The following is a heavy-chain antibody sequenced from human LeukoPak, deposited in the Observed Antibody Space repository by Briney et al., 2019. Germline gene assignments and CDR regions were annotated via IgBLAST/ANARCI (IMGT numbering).Heavy chain of an antibody. D-gene: IGHD3-22*01. CDR1: GFTFSNYE. CDR3: ARVRADYDTSGYDY. V-gene: IGHV3-48*03. CDR2: INTSGGTI. J-gene: IGHJ4*02. Sequence: HPGGSLRLSCAASGFTFSNYEMNWVRQAPGKGLEWVSYINTSGGTIYYTDSVKGRFTISRDNAKNSLYPQMNSLRAEDTAVYYCARVRADYDTSGYDYWGQGTLVTVSS.